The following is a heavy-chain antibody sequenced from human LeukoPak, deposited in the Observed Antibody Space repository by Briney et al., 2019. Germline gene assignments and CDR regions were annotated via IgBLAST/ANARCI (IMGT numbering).Heavy chain of an antibody. Sequence: GASVKVSCKASGYTFTSYDINWVRQATGQGLEWMGWMNPNSGNTGYAQKFQGRVTMTRDTSTSTVYMELSSLRSEDTAVYYCARDRSITSSNFDYWGQGTLVTVSS. D-gene: IGHD3-10*01. CDR2: MNPNSGNT. J-gene: IGHJ4*02. CDR3: ARDRSITSSNFDY. V-gene: IGHV1-8*02. CDR1: GYTFTSYD.